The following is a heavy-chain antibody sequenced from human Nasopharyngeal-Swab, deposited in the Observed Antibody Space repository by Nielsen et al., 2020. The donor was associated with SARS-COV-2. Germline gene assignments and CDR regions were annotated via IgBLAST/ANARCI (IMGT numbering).Heavy chain of an antibody. Sequence: ASVKVSCKTSGYTFTDYYIHWVRQVPGQGLEWVGCINPYNGDTNYAQKFQGRVTVTRDTSISTAYLELSSLTFDDTAIYYCARDLPGGPWGQGTLVTVSS. CDR1: GYTFTDYY. J-gene: IGHJ5*02. D-gene: IGHD3-10*01. CDR3: ARDLPGGP. CDR2: INPYNGDT. V-gene: IGHV1-2*02.